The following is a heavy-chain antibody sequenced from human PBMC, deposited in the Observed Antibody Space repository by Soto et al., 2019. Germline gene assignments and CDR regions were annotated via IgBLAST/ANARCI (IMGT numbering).Heavy chain of an antibody. CDR3: ARGGGVGVAGSAAFDM. V-gene: IGHV1-2*02. CDR1: GYPVTAYY. Sequence: QLHLVQSGAVVKKPGASVTVSCSASGYPVTAYYMHWVRQAPGRGLEWMGGINPATGAAKYTRTFQGRGTMARDTSTSTVFMELSGLTCEATAVFYCARGGGVGVAGSAAFDMWGQGTLVTVSS. J-gene: IGHJ3*02. D-gene: IGHD3-3*01. CDR2: INPATGAA.